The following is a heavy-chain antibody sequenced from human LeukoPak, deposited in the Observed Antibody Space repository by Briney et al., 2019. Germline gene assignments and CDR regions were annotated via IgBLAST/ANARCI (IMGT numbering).Heavy chain of an antibody. V-gene: IGHV3-30*02. CDR2: IRYDGSNK. Sequence: PGGSLRLSCAASGFTFSSYGMHWVRQAPGKGLEWVAFIRYDGSNKYYADSVKGRFTISRDNSKNTLYLQMTSLRAEATAVYYCAKAPNYYGSGSYYTLYYYYGMDVWGQGTTVTVSS. D-gene: IGHD3-10*01. CDR1: GFTFSSYG. J-gene: IGHJ6*02. CDR3: AKAPNYYGSGSYYTLYYYYGMDV.